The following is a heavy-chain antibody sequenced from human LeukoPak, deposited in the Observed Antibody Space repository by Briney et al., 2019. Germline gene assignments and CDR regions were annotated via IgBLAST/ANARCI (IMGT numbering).Heavy chain of an antibody. D-gene: IGHD6-19*01. CDR3: SRVGSSGWPNYFDS. J-gene: IGHJ4*02. V-gene: IGHV3-13*04. CDR1: GFTFSSYD. CDR2: IGTSGDT. Sequence: LSGGSLRLSCAASGFTFSSYDMHWVRQATGKGLEWFSVIGTSGDTYYAGSVKGRFTISRENAKNSLYLQMNSLTAGDTAVYFCSRVGSSGWPNYFDSWGQGTLVTVSS.